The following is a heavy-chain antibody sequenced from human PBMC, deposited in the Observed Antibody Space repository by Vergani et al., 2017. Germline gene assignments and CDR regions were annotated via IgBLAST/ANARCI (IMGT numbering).Heavy chain of an antibody. CDR2: ISYDGSNK. CDR1: GFTFSSYA. Sequence: QVQLVEPGGGVVQPGRSLRLSCAASGFTFSSYAMHWVRQAPGKGLEWVAVISYDGSNKYYADSVKGRFTISRDTSKNTLYLQMNSLRAEDTAVYYCERDPDYYGSGSQVFDYWGQGTLVTVSS. CDR3: ERDPDYYGSGSQVFDY. J-gene: IGHJ4*02. V-gene: IGHV3-30-3*01. D-gene: IGHD3-10*01.